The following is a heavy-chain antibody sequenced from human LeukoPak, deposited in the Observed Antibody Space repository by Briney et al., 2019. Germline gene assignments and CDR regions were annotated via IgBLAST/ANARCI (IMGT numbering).Heavy chain of an antibody. V-gene: IGHV4-39*07. CDR2: IYYSGST. Sequence: SETLSLTCTVSGGSISSSSYYWGWIRQPPGKGLEWIGSIYYSGSTYYNPSLKSRVTISVDTSKNQFSLKLSSVTAADTAVYYCARRFGTTWGQGTLVTVSS. J-gene: IGHJ4*02. CDR3: ARRFGTT. D-gene: IGHD1-14*01. CDR1: GGSISSSSYY.